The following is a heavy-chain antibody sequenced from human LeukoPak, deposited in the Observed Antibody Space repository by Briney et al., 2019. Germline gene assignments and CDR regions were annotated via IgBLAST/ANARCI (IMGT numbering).Heavy chain of an antibody. CDR2: IYYSGST. J-gene: IGHJ3*02. V-gene: IGHV4-31*03. CDR3: ARGPPVGMIVVPNAFDI. Sequence: SETLSLTCTVSGGSISSGGYYWSWIRQHPGKGLEWIGYIYYSGSTYYNPSLKSRVTISVDTSKNQFSLKLSSVTAADTAVYYCARGPPVGMIVVPNAFDIWGQGSMVTVSS. D-gene: IGHD3-22*01. CDR1: GGSISSGGYY.